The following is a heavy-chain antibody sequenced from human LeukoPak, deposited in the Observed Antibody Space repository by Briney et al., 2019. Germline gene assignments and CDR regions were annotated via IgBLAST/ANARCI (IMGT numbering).Heavy chain of an antibody. V-gene: IGHV3-7*01. D-gene: IGHD2-15*01. J-gene: IGHJ4*02. CDR3: AKSGYCSGGSCYAFDY. Sequence: PGGSLRLSCAASGFTFSSYWMSWVRQAPGKGLEWVANIKQDGSEKYYVDSVKGRFTISRDNAKNSLYLQMNSLRAEDTAVYYCAKSGYCSGGSCYAFDYWGQGTLVTVSS. CDR1: GFTFSSYW. CDR2: IKQDGSEK.